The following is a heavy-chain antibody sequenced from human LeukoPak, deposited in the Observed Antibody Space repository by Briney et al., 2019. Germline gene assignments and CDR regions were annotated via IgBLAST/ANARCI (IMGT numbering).Heavy chain of an antibody. V-gene: IGHV3-23*01. J-gene: IGHJ6*02. CDR2: ISGSGGST. CDR1: GFTFSSYA. D-gene: IGHD2-8*01. Sequence: QSGGSLRLSCAASGFTFSSYAMSWVRQAPGKGLEWVSAISGSGGSTYYADSVKGRFTISRDNSKNTLYLQMNSLRAEDTAVYYCAKANHIVLMVYAISNGMDVWGQGTTVTVSS. CDR3: AKANHIVLMVYAISNGMDV.